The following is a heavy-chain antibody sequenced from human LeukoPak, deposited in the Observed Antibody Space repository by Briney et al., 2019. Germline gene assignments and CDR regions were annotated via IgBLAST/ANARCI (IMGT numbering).Heavy chain of an antibody. CDR2: IIPIFGTA. CDR1: GGTFSSYA. J-gene: IGHJ4*02. V-gene: IGHV1-69*05. Sequence: SVKVSCKASGGTFSSYAISWVRQAPGQGLEWMGGIIPIFGTANYAQKFQGRVTITTDESTSTAYMELSSLRSEDTAVYYCAKGSGNNTADFDYWGQGTLVTVSS. D-gene: IGHD2-2*01. CDR3: AKGSGNNTADFDY.